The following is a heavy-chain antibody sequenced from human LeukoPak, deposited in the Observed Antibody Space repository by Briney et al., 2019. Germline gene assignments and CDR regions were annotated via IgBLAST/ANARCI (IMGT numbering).Heavy chain of an antibody. CDR2: INPNSGGT. CDR3: ARDLEDYYDSSEVY. D-gene: IGHD3-22*01. V-gene: IGHV1-2*02. Sequence: ASVKVSCKASGYTFTGYYMHWVRQAPGQGLEWMGWINPNSGGTNYAQKFQGRVTMTRDTSISTAYMELSRLRSDDTAVYYCARDLEDYYDSSEVYWGQGTLVTVSS. CDR1: GYTFTGYY. J-gene: IGHJ4*02.